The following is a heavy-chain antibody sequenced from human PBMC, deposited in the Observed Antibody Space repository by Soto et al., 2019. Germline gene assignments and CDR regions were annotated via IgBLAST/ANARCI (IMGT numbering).Heavy chain of an antibody. J-gene: IGHJ4*02. D-gene: IGHD1-26*01. CDR2: ISGSGGST. V-gene: IGHV3-23*01. Sequence: EVQLLESGGGLVQPGGSLRLSCAAYGFTFSSYAMSWLRQAPGKGLEWVSAISGSGGSTYYADSVKGRFTISRDNSKNTLYLQMNSLRAEDTAVYYCAKDMHTRSGSYSDFDYWGQGTLVTVSS. CDR3: AKDMHTRSGSYSDFDY. CDR1: GFTFSSYA.